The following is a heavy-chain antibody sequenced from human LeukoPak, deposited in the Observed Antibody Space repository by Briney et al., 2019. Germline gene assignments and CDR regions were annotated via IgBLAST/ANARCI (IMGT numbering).Heavy chain of an antibody. Sequence: SETLSLTCTVSGGSISDYYWSWIRQPPGKGLEWIGYFSNSGTNNYNPSLKGRVTMSVDTSKNQFSLKLSSVTAADTAVYYCARDNCIGGSCFTLDYWGQGTLVTVSS. D-gene: IGHD2-15*01. J-gene: IGHJ4*02. CDR2: FSNSGTN. V-gene: IGHV4-59*12. CDR3: ARDNCIGGSCFTLDY. CDR1: GGSISDYY.